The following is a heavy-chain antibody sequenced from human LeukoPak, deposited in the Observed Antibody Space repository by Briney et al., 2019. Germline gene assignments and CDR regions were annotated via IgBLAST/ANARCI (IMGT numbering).Heavy chain of an antibody. V-gene: IGHV3-53*04. CDR1: GFSVSGNY. CDR3: ARGHYSDRGPSYAFHM. CDR2: IYSGAST. D-gene: IGHD3-22*01. Sequence: GGSLRLSCVASGFSVSGNYMTWIRQAPGKGLEWVSGIYSGASTQYADSVKGRFTIFRLNSNNTLYLHMSSLREDDTAVYYCARGHYSDRGPSYAFHMWGQGTMVTVSS. J-gene: IGHJ3*02.